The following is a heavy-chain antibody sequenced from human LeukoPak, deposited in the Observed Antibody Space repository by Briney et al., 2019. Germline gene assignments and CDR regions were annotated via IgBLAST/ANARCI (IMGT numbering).Heavy chain of an antibody. Sequence: GGSLRLSCAASGFTFSSYWMTWVRQAPGRGLVWVSRTNSDGKKKRYVDSAKGRFTISRDNAKNTLYLQMNSLRAEDTAVYYCASGIRFLDFGGERSGDSVS. V-gene: IGHV3-74*01. CDR2: TNSDGKKK. D-gene: IGHD4-17*01. J-gene: IGHJ4*02. CDR3: ASGIRFLDF. CDR1: GFTFSSYW.